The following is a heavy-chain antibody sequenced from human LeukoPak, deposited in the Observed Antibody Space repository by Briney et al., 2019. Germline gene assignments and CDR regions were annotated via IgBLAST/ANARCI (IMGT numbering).Heavy chain of an antibody. CDR1: GYTFTSYG. CDR3: ASGAAAGSYYYYYMDV. V-gene: IGHV1-69*06. CDR2: IIPIFGTA. Sequence: ASVKVSCKASGYTFTSYGISWVRQAPGQGLEWMGGIIPIFGTANYAQKFQGRVTITADKSTSTAYMELSSLRSEDTAVYYCASGAAAGSYYYYYMDVWGKGTTVTVSS. J-gene: IGHJ6*03. D-gene: IGHD6-13*01.